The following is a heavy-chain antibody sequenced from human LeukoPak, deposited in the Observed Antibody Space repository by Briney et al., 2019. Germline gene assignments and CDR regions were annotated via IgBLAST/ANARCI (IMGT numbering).Heavy chain of an antibody. CDR1: GGSISSGIYY. D-gene: IGHD6-13*01. J-gene: IGHJ4*02. Sequence: PSETLSLTCTVSGGSISSGIYYWGWIRQPPGKGLEWIGSIYYSGNTYYNPSLKSRVTISVDTSKNQLSLKLTSVTAADTAVYYCARLVRQQLPPKAFDYWGQGTLVTVSS. V-gene: IGHV4-39*01. CDR3: ARLVRQQLPPKAFDY. CDR2: IYYSGNT.